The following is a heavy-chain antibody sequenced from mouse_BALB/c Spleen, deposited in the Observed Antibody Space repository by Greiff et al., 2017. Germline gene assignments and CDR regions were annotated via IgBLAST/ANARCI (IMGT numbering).Heavy chain of an antibody. J-gene: IGHJ4*01. CDR2: IWGDGST. CDR3: ARDQIHYYGYLYAMDY. Sequence: QVQLKQSGPGLVQPSQSLSITCTVSGFSLTSYGVNWVRQPPGKGLEWLGMIWGDGSTDYNSALKSRLSISKDNSKSQVFLKMNSLQTDDTARYYWARDQIHYYGYLYAMDYWGQGTSVTVSS. CDR1: GFSLTSYG. D-gene: IGHD1-2*01. V-gene: IGHV2-6-7*01.